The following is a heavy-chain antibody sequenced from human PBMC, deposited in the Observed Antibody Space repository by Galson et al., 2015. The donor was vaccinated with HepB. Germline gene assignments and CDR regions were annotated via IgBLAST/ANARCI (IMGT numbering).Heavy chain of an antibody. J-gene: IGHJ4*02. CDR2: TYYRSKWYN. V-gene: IGHV6-1*01. D-gene: IGHD1-14*01. CDR3: ACGNYFFDY. Sequence: CAISGDSVSSDATAWIWIRQSPSRGLEWLGRTYYRSKWYNEYAPSVKSRITIHPDTSKNQFSLQLNSASPEDTAVYYCACGNYFFDYWGQGTLVTVSS. CDR1: GDSVSSDATA.